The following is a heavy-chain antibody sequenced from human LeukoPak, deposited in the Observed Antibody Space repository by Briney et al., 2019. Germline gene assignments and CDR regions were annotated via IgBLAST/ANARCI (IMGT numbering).Heavy chain of an antibody. CDR2: INPNNGNT. CDR3: ARSRQYGSGWYYFDY. J-gene: IGHJ4*02. D-gene: IGHD6-19*01. CDR1: GYTFTDYY. Sequence: ASVKVSCKASGYTFTDYYMHWVRQAPGQGLEWVGWINPNNGNTNYAQKLQGRVTLTTDTSTSTAYMDLRSLRSDDTAVYYCARSRQYGSGWYYFDYWGQGTLVTVSS. V-gene: IGHV1-18*04.